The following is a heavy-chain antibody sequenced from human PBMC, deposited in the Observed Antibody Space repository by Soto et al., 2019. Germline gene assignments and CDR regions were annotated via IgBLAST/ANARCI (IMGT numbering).Heavy chain of an antibody. Sequence: EVQLLESRGGLVQPGGSLRLSCAASGFTFSSYAMSWVRQAPGKGLEWVSAISGSGGTTYYADSVKGRFTFSRDNSRNTLYLQMNSLRAEDTAVYYCARTANGWFSAFEIWGQGTMVTVSS. CDR1: GFTFSSYA. V-gene: IGHV3-23*01. CDR2: ISGSGGTT. D-gene: IGHD6-19*01. CDR3: ARTANGWFSAFEI. J-gene: IGHJ3*02.